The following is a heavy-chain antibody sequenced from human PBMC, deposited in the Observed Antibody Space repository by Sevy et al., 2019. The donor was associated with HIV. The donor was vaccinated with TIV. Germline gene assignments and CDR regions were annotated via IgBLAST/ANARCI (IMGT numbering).Heavy chain of an antibody. Sequence: GGSLRLSCTASGFTFSNYAMSWVRQAPGKGLEWVSTFSFGCGKINYADSVKGRFTIARGNSKNTLYLQMNSLRADDTALYYCAREGCSKPRDYWGQGTLVTVSS. CDR1: GFTFSNYA. CDR3: AREGCSKPRDY. J-gene: IGHJ4*02. CDR2: FSFGCGKI. D-gene: IGHD2-2*01. V-gene: IGHV3-23*01.